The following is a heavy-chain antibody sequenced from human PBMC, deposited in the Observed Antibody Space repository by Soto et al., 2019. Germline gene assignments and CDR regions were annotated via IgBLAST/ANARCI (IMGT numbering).Heavy chain of an antibody. CDR2: IIPIFGTA. CDR1: GGTFSSYA. J-gene: IGHJ6*02. Sequence: SVKVSCKASGGTFSSYAISWVRQAPGQGLEWMGGIIPIFGTANYAQKFQGRVTITADESTSTAYMELSSLRSEDTAVYYCGVRSNYYSYGMDVWGQGNTVTVSS. V-gene: IGHV1-69*13. CDR3: GVRSNYYSYGMDV. D-gene: IGHD2-2*01.